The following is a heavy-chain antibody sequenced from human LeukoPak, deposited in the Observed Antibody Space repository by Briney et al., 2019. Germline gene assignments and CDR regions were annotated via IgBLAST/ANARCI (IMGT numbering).Heavy chain of an antibody. CDR2: INQDGTEK. J-gene: IGHJ4*02. CDR3: ARGPLIAAAGTW. D-gene: IGHD6-13*01. CDR1: GFTFSSYW. Sequence: GGSLRLSCAASGFTFSSYWMSWVRQAPGEGLEWVAKINQDGTEKAYVDSVRGRFTISRDNAKNSLFLQMNSLRAEDTAVYYCARGPLIAAAGTWWGQGTLVIVST. V-gene: IGHV3-7*03.